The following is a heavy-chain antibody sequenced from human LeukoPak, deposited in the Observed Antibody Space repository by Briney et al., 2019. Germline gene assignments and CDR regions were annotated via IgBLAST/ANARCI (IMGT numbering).Heavy chain of an antibody. D-gene: IGHD6-19*01. CDR3: AKLGHSDGWYLGAFDI. Sequence: SETLSLTCAVSGGSITGHYWNWIRQTPGMRLEWIGYTSYSRTTIYNSYFKGRATMTIDTSKNQLYLNLTSVTAADTAVYYCAKLGHSDGWYLGAFDIWGQGTTVIVSS. V-gene: IGHV4-59*08. CDR1: GGSITGHY. J-gene: IGHJ3*02. CDR2: TSYSRTT.